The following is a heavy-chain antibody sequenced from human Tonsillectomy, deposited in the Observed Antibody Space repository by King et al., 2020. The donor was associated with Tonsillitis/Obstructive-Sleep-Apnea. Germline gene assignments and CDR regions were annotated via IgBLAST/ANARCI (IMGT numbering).Heavy chain of an antibody. CDR1: GGSISSYY. Sequence: VQLQESGPGLVKPSETLSLTCTVSGGSISSYYWSWIRPPPGKGLEWIGYIYYSGSTNYNPSLKSRVTISVDTSKNQFSLKLSSVTAADTAVYYCARLLKIYYYDSSGGNFDYWGQGTLVTVSS. J-gene: IGHJ4*02. CDR3: ARLLKIYYYDSSGGNFDY. CDR2: IYYSGST. V-gene: IGHV4-59*08. D-gene: IGHD3-22*01.